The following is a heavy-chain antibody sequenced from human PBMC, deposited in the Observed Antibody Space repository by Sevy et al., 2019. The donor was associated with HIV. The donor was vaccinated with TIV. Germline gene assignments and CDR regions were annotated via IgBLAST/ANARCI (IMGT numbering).Heavy chain of an antibody. Sequence: ASVKVSCKASGYTFTDEYLHWVRQAPGQGLEWMGRIFPNSGVTNSAQRFRGRVTMTRDTSISTAYMELSGLRSDDTAVYYCARDAGGGTTITGLDLWGQGTTVTVSS. CDR1: GYTFTDEY. D-gene: IGHD1-7*01. V-gene: IGHV1-2*06. J-gene: IGHJ6*01. CDR3: ARDAGGGTTITGLDL. CDR2: IFPNSGVT.